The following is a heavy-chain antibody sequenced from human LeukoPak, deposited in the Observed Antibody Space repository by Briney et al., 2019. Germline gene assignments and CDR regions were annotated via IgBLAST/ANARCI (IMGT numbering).Heavy chain of an antibody. Sequence: RTGGSLRLSCAASGFTFSSYWMNWVRQAPGKGLVWVSRIASDGSSTTYADSVKGRSSISRDNAKNTLYLQMNSLRVEDTAVYYCARGRPHGNDYWGQGTLVTVSS. CDR3: ARGRPHGNDY. CDR2: IASDGSST. J-gene: IGHJ4*02. V-gene: IGHV3-74*01. CDR1: GFTFSSYW. D-gene: IGHD4-23*01.